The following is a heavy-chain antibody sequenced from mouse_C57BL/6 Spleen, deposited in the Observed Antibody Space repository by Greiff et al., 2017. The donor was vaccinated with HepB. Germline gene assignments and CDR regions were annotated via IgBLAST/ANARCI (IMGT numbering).Heavy chain of an antibody. V-gene: IGHV1-55*01. CDR1: GYTFTSYW. J-gene: IGHJ2*01. CDR2: IYPGSGST. D-gene: IGHD2-2*01. CDR3: ARRADGYDGY. Sequence: QVHVKQPGAELVKPGASVKMSCKASGYTFTSYWITWVKQRPGQGLEWIGDIYPGSGSTNYNEKFKSKATLTVDTSSSTAYMQLSSLTSEDSAVYYCARRADGYDGYWGQGTTLTVSS.